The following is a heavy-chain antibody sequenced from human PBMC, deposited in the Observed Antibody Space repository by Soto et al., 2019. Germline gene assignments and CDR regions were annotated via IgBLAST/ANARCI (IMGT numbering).Heavy chain of an antibody. CDR2: IHPGRGV. CDR1: DASIGTTLW. J-gene: IGHJ4*02. Sequence: QVYLQQSGPGLVHPSGTLSLTCSLSDASIGTTLWWNWVRRPPGRGLEWIGEIHPGRGVNYNPSLKSRVTLSVDQANNQFSLRVASLTAADTAIYYCARYSAASGTYYFDSWSQGTLVTVSS. D-gene: IGHD1-7*01. CDR3: ARYSAASGTYYFDS. V-gene: IGHV4-4*02.